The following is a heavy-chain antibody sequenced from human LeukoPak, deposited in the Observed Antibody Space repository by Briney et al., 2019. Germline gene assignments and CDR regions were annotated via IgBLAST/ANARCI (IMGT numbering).Heavy chain of an antibody. V-gene: IGHV4-34*01. Sequence: SETLSLTCAVYGGSFSGYYWSWIRQPPGKGLEWIGEINHSGSTNYNPSLKSRVTISVDTSKNQFSLKLSSVTAADTAVYYCARGGPLWSGYYTGWFDPCGQGTLVTVSS. CDR3: ARGGPLWSGYYTGWFDP. CDR2: INHSGST. D-gene: IGHD3-3*01. J-gene: IGHJ5*02. CDR1: GGSFSGYY.